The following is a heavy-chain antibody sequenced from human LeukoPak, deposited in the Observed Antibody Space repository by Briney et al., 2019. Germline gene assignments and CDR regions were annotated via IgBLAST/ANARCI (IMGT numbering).Heavy chain of an antibody. CDR2: ISSSSSYI. D-gene: IGHD1-14*01. Sequence: GGSLRLSCAASGFTFSSYSMNWVRQAPGKGLEWVSSISSSSSYIYYADSVKGRFTISRDNAKNSLYLQMNSLRAEDTAVYYCARDTGYGHKPAEFDYWGQGTLVTVSS. V-gene: IGHV3-21*01. CDR1: GFTFSSYS. J-gene: IGHJ4*02. CDR3: ARDTGYGHKPAEFDY.